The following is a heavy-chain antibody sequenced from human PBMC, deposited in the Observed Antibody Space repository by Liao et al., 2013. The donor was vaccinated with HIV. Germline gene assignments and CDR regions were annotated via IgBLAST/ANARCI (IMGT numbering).Heavy chain of an antibody. CDR3: ARTDQYYDYWNGYENWFDP. V-gene: IGHV4-4*07. D-gene: IGHD3-3*01. CDR2: IYSSGSA. CDR1: HKPSNTKVDKKVEPKSCDKTHY. Sequence: QVQLQESGPGLVKPSETQTYICNVNHKPSNTKVDKKVEPKSCDKTHYWSWIRQPAGKGLEWIGRIYSSGSANYNPSLKSRVTMSVDTSKNQFSLKLSSVTAADTAVYYCARTDQYYDYWNGYENWFDPWGQGTLVTVSS. J-gene: IGHJ5*02.